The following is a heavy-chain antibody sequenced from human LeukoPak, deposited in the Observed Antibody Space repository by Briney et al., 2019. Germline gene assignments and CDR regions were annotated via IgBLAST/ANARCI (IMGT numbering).Heavy chain of an antibody. CDR1: GGTINYYY. V-gene: IGHV4-59*12. CDR2: IYSSGST. Sequence: SETLSLTCTVSGGTINYYYWNWIRQSPGNKLEWIGHIYSSGSTYYNPSLKSRVTISVDTSKNQFSLKLSSVTAADTAVYYCARPHQTTVAYFDYWGQGTLVTVSS. D-gene: IGHD4-23*01. J-gene: IGHJ4*02. CDR3: ARPHQTTVAYFDY.